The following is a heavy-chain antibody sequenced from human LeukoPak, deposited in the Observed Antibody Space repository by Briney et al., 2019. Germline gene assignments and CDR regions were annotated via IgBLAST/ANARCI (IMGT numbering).Heavy chain of an antibody. D-gene: IGHD4-17*01. V-gene: IGHV1-18*01. CDR3: ARIAHDYGDSDFDY. CDR1: GYTFTSYG. J-gene: IGHJ4*02. CDR2: ISAYNGNT. Sequence: ASVKVSCKASGYTFTSYGISWVRQAPGQGLEWMGWISAYNGNTNYAQKLQGRVTMTTDTSTSTAYMELRSLRSDDTAVYYCARIAHDYGDSDFDYWGQGTLVTVCS.